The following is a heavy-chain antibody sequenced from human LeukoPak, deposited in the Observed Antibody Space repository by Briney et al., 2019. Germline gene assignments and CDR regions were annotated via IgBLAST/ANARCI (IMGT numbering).Heavy chain of an antibody. D-gene: IGHD3-22*01. Sequence: GGSLRLSCAGSGFTFRSYWMNWVRQAPGKGLEWVSSIGRTPTYIYYADSVKARFTISRDNAKDSLYLQMNSLRAEDTAVYYCARLTAYNHDYSGRYGLDVWGQGTTVTVSS. CDR1: GFTFRSYW. CDR3: ARLTAYNHDYSGRYGLDV. CDR2: IGRTPTYI. V-gene: IGHV3-21*01. J-gene: IGHJ6*02.